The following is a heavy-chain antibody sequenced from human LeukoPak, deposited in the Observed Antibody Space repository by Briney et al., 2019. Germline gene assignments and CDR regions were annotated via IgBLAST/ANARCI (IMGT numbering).Heavy chain of an antibody. CDR2: IYHSGST. CDR1: GGSISSSNW. D-gene: IGHD3-3*01. V-gene: IGHV4-4*02. Sequence: SGTLSLTCAVSGGSISSSNWWSWVRPPPGKGLEWIGEIYHSGSTNYNPSLKSRVTISVDKSKNQFSLKLSSVTAADTAVYYCAREFPNYDFWSGYPSTHMDVWGKGTTVTVSS. CDR3: AREFPNYDFWSGYPSTHMDV. J-gene: IGHJ6*03.